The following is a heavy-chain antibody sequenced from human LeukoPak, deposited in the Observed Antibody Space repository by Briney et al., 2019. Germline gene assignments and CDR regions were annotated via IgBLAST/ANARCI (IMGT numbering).Heavy chain of an antibody. CDR2: ISSSGSTI. D-gene: IGHD5-24*01. CDR3: ASNKRRDGYNC. V-gene: IGHV3-48*03. Sequence: GGSLRLSCAASGFTLSSYEMNWVRQAPGKGREGVSYISSSGSTIYYADSGKGRFTMYRDNAKNSLYLQMNSLRAEDTAVYYCASNKRRDGYNCWGQGTLVTVSS. CDR1: GFTLSSYE. J-gene: IGHJ4*02.